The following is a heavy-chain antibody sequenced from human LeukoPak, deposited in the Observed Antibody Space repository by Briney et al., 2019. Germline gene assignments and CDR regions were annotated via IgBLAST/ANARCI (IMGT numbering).Heavy chain of an antibody. CDR3: ARGRITIFGVVKGGFDY. D-gene: IGHD3-3*01. Sequence: ASVKVSCKVSGYTLTELSMHWVRQAPGQGLEWMGWISAYNGNTNYAQKLQGRVTMTTDTSTSTAYMELRSLRSDDTAVYYCARGRITIFGVVKGGFDYWGQGTLVTFSS. V-gene: IGHV1-18*01. CDR1: GYTLTELS. J-gene: IGHJ4*02. CDR2: ISAYNGNT.